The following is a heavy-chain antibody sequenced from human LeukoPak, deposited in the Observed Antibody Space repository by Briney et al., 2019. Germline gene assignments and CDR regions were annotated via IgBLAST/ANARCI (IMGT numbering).Heavy chain of an antibody. Sequence: GGSLRLSCAASGFTFSSYEMNWVRQAPGKGLEWVSYISSSGGRIYYADSVKGRFTISRDNAKNSLYLQMNSLRAEDTALYYCARDELRTGAFDIWDQGTMVTVSS. CDR3: ARDELRTGAFDI. CDR1: GFTFSSYE. J-gene: IGHJ3*02. V-gene: IGHV3-48*03. CDR2: ISSSGGRI. D-gene: IGHD1-7*01.